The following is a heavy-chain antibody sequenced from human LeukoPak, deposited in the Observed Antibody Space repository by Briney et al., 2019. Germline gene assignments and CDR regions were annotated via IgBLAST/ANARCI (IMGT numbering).Heavy chain of an antibody. V-gene: IGHV3-66*01. CDR1: GFTVSGNY. CDR3: AKEKPILQLVPFFDY. D-gene: IGHD6-13*01. J-gene: IGHJ4*02. Sequence: GGSLRLSCEASGFTVSGNYMNWIRQAPGKGLEWVSVIYSGGNTYYADSVKGRFSISRDNSKNTLYLQMNSLRAEDTAVYYCAKEKPILQLVPFFDYWGQGTLVTVSS. CDR2: IYSGGNT.